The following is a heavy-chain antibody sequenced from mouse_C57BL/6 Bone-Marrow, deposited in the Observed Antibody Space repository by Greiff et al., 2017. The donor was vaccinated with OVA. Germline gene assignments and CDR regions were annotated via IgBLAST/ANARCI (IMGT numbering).Heavy chain of an antibody. Sequence: EVQLQQSGPELVKPGASVKISCKASGYTFTDYYMNWVKQSHGKSLEWIGDINPNNGGTSYNQKFKGKATLTVDKSSSTAYMELRSLTSEDSAVYYCARTLRYSTHWGQGTTLTVSS. CDR3: ARTLRYSTH. CDR2: INPNNGGT. CDR1: GYTFTDYY. V-gene: IGHV1-26*01. D-gene: IGHD2-5*01. J-gene: IGHJ2*01.